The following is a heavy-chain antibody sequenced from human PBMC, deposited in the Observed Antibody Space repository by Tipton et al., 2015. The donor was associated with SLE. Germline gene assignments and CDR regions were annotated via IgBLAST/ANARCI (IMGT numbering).Heavy chain of an antibody. J-gene: IGHJ4*02. CDR1: GGSISSSSYY. D-gene: IGHD1-26*01. CDR3: AGLGVGDAGY. V-gene: IGHV4-39*07. CDR2: INHIGVP. Sequence: TLSLTCTVSGGSISSSSYYWSWIRQTPVKGLEWIGEINHIGVPNYNPSLESRVTISVDTSKNQFSLKLTSVTAADTAVYYCAGLGVGDAGYWGQGTPVTVSS.